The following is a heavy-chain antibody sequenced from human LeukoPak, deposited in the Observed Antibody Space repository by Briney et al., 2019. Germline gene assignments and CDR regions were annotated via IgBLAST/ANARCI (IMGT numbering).Heavy chain of an antibody. D-gene: IGHD3-16*01. CDR1: GLNFDDSA. J-gene: IGHJ4*02. V-gene: IGHV3-43*02. CDR2: ISADGGST. CDR3: AKESGKFAY. Sequence: GGSLRLSCVASGLNFDDSAMHWVRQAPGKGLEWVSLISADGGSTFSADSVKGRFSISRDNSKNSLYLQMNSLRSEDTAMYYCAKESGKFAYWGQGTLVAVSS.